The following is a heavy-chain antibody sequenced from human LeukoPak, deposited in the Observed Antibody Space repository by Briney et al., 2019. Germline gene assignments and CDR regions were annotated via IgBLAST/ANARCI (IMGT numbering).Heavy chain of an antibody. CDR3: ARQRGALDAFDI. J-gene: IGHJ3*02. V-gene: IGHV4-59*08. CDR1: GGSISSYY. CDR2: IYYSGST. Sequence: SETLSLTCTVSGGSISSYYWSWIRQPPGKGLEWIGYIYYSGSTNYNPSLKSRVTISVDTSKNQFSLKVSSVTAADTAVYYCARQRGALDAFDIWGQGTMVTVSS.